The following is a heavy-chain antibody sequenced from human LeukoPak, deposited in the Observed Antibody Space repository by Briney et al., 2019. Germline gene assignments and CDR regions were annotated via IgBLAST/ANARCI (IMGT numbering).Heavy chain of an antibody. CDR1: GFTFSSYA. CDR3: ANGRSGWYDVCY. J-gene: IGHJ4*02. V-gene: IGHV3-23*01. Sequence: PGGSLRLSCAASGFTFSSYAMSWVRQAPGKGLEWVSAISGSGGSTYYADSVKGRFTISRDNSKNTLYLQMNSLRAEDTAVYYCANGRSGWYDVCYWGQGTLVTVSS. D-gene: IGHD6-19*01. CDR2: ISGSGGST.